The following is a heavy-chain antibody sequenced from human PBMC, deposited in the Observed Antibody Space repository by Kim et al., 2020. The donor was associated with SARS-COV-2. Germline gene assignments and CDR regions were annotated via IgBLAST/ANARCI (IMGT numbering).Heavy chain of an antibody. J-gene: IGHJ3*02. CDR2: INHSGST. CDR3: ARGYHYNHGAFDI. CDR1: GGSFSGYY. Sequence: SETLSLTCAVYGGSFSGYYWSWIRQPPGKGLEWIGEINHSGSTNYNPSLKSRVTISVDTSKNQFSLKLSSVTAADTAVYYCARGYHYNHGAFDIWGQGTMVTVSS. D-gene: IGHD3-16*01. V-gene: IGHV4-34*01.